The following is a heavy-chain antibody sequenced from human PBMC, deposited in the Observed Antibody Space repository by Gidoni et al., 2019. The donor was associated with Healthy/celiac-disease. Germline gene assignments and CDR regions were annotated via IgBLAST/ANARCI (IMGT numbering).Heavy chain of an antibody. CDR2: IKQDGSEK. D-gene: IGHD6-13*01. CDR1: GFTFSSSW. V-gene: IGHV3-7*03. J-gene: IGHJ4*02. CDR3: ARSIAAAAKIVGYYFDY. Sequence: EVQLVESGGGLVQPGGSLRLSCAASGFTFSSSWMSWVRQAPGKGLEWVANIKQDGSEKYYVDSVKGRFTISRDNAKNSLYLQMNSLRAEDTAVYYCARSIAAAAKIVGYYFDYWGQGTLVTVSS.